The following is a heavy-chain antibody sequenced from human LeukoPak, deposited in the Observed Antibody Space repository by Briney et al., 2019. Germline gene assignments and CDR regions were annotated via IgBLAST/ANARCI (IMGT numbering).Heavy chain of an antibody. J-gene: IGHJ4*02. Sequence: GGSLRLSCGASGFSVSSNYMSWVRQAPGKGLEWVSVIYSGGSTYYADSVKGRFTISRDNSKNTLYLQMNSLRAEDTAVYYCASRIAAAGSYSDYWGQGTLVTVSS. CDR3: ASRIAAAGSYSDY. CDR1: GFSVSSNY. V-gene: IGHV3-53*01. D-gene: IGHD6-13*01. CDR2: IYSGGST.